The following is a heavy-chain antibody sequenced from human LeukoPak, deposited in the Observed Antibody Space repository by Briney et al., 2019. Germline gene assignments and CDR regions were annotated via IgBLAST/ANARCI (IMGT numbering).Heavy chain of an antibody. V-gene: IGHV3-23*01. Sequence: GGSLRLSCAASGFTFSSYAMSWVRQAPGKGLEWVSAISGSGGNTYYADSVKGRFTISRDNSTNTLYLQMHSLRAEDTAVYYCAKQLRYFDWSDYWGQGTLVTVSS. CDR1: GFTFSSYA. J-gene: IGHJ4*02. D-gene: IGHD3-9*01. CDR3: AKQLRYFDWSDY. CDR2: ISGSGGNT.